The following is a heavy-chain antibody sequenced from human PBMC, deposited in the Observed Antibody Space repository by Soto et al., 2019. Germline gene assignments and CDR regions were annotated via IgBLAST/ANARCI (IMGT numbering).Heavy chain of an antibody. D-gene: IGHD2-15*01. V-gene: IGHV5-51*01. CDR2: IYPGDSDT. CDR1: GYSFTSYR. Sequence: GKSLKISCKGSGYSFTSYRISWVRQIPGKHLERMGIIYPGDSDTRYSPSFQGQVTISADKSISTAYLQWCSLKASYTAMYYCVRMGYCSGGSWRHPVYYYYYGMDVWGQGTTVTDSS. CDR3: VRMGYCSGGSWRHPVYYYYYGMDV. J-gene: IGHJ6*02.